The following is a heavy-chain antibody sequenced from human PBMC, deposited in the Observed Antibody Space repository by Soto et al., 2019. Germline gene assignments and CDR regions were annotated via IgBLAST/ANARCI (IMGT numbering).Heavy chain of an antibody. CDR1: GGTFSSYA. D-gene: IGHD2-2*01. Sequence: QVQLVQSGAELKKPGSSVKVSCKASGGTFSSYAISWVRQAPGQGLEWMGGIIPIFGTANYAQKFQGRVTITADESTSTAYMELSSLRSEDTAVYYCASSRPYCGSTSCFYFDYWGQGTLVTVSS. J-gene: IGHJ4*02. V-gene: IGHV1-69*01. CDR3: ASSRPYCGSTSCFYFDY. CDR2: IIPIFGTA.